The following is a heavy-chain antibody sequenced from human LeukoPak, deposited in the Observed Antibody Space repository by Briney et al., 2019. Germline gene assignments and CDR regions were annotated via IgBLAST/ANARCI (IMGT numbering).Heavy chain of an antibody. CDR2: MNPNSGNT. J-gene: IGHJ4*02. Sequence: ASVKVSCKASGYTFTSYDINWVRQATGQGLEWMGWMNPNSGNTGYAQKFQGRVTMTRNTSISTAYMELSSLRSEDTAVYYCARGTWELLLYYYWGQGTLVTVSS. CDR1: GYTFTSYD. V-gene: IGHV1-8*01. D-gene: IGHD1-26*01. CDR3: ARGTWELLLYYY.